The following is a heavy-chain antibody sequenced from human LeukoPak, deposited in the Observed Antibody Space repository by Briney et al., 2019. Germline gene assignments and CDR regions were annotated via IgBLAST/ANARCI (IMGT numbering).Heavy chain of an antibody. CDR1: GYSFTTYW. D-gene: IGHD6-13*01. V-gene: IGHV5-51*01. CDR2: IYPGDSDT. J-gene: IGHJ4*02. CDR3: ARQLTAGGLDY. Sequence: GESLKISCRGTGYSFTTYWIGWVRQMPGKGLEWMGIIYPGDSDTRYSPSFQGQVTISADKSINTAYLQWSSLKASDTATYYCARQLTAGGLDYWGQGTLVTVSS.